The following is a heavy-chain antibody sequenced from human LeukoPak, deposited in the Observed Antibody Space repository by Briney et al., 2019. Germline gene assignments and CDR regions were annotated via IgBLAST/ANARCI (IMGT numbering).Heavy chain of an antibody. V-gene: IGHV4-39*07. J-gene: IGHJ3*02. CDR3: ARENDDAFDI. CDR1: GGSISSSSYY. CDR2: IYYSGST. Sequence: PSETLSLTCTVSGGSISSSSYYWGWIRQPPGKGLEWIGSIYYSGSTNYNPSLKSRVTISVDTSKNQFSLKLSSVTAADTAVYYCARENDDAFDIWGQGTMVTVSS.